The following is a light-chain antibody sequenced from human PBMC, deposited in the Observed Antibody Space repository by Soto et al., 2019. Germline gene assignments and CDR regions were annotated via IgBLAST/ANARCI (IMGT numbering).Light chain of an antibody. Sequence: DIVMTQSPDSLAVSLGERATINCKSSQSVLYSSNNKNYLAWYQQKPGQPPKLLIYWASTRESGFPDRFSGSGCGTDFTLTISSLQAEDVAVYYCQQYYSTPQTFGQGTKVEIK. CDR1: QSVLYSSNNKNY. CDR3: QQYYSTPQT. CDR2: WAS. J-gene: IGKJ1*01. V-gene: IGKV4-1*01.